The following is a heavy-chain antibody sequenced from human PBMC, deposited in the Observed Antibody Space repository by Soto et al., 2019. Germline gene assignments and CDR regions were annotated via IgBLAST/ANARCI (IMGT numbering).Heavy chain of an antibody. V-gene: IGHV1-69*02. Sequence: SVKVSCKASGGTFSSYTISWVRQAPGQGLEWMGRIIPILGIANYAQKFQGRVTITADKSTSTAYMELSSLRSEDTAVYYCASMTTVGHNSDAFDIWGQGTMVTVSS. J-gene: IGHJ3*02. CDR3: ASMTTVGHNSDAFDI. D-gene: IGHD4-17*01. CDR1: GGTFSSYT. CDR2: IIPILGIA.